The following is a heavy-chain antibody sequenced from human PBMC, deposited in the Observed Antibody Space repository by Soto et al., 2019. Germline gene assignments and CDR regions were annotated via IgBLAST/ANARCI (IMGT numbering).Heavy chain of an antibody. CDR3: VKESGGSGRENDFDT. CDR1: GFTFHHYA. J-gene: IGHJ4*02. V-gene: IGHV3-30*18. D-gene: IGHD2-15*01. CDR2: VSYDGKYK. Sequence: QVHLVESGGGVAQPGMSLRLSCVASGFTFHHYAIDWVRQAPGKGLEWVAVVSYDGKYKDYAESVKGRFTISRANSNNVVYLQMESLRTEDTAIYYCVKESGGSGRENDFDTWGQGPQVTVSS.